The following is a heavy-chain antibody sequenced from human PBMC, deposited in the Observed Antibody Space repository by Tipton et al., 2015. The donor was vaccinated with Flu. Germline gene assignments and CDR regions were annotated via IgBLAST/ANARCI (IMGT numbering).Heavy chain of an antibody. D-gene: IGHD4-11*01. CDR2: IYHTGST. J-gene: IGHJ5*02. V-gene: IGHV4-38-2*01. CDR3: ARRDFSNYVSDPKNWFDP. CDR1: GDSISSDYY. Sequence: LRLSCAVSGDSISSDYYWGWIRQPPGKGLEWIGNIYHTGSTYHNPSLKSRVTISVATSRNHLSLRLRSLTAADTAVYFCARRDFSNYVSDPKNWFDPWGQGILVTVSP.